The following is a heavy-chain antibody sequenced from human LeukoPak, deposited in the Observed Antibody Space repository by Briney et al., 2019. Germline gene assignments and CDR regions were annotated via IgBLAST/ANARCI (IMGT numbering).Heavy chain of an antibody. CDR3: AKGSSGYFVDL. D-gene: IGHD3-22*01. CDR2: ISNEGVGT. Sequence: GGSLRLSCAASGFIFNNYGRIWVRQAPGKGREWVSAISNEGVGTNYADFAKGRFIISRDNSKNTLFLQMNSLRAEDTALYYCAKGSSGYFVDLWGQGTLVTVSS. CDR1: GFIFNNYG. V-gene: IGHV3-23*01. J-gene: IGHJ5*02.